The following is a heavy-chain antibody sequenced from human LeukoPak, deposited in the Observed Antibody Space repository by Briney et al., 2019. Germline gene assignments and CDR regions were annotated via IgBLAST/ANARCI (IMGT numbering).Heavy chain of an antibody. D-gene: IGHD4-17*01. J-gene: IGHJ3*01. CDR1: GFTASTPATTV. Sequence: GGSLRLSCVASGFTASTPATTVYMSWVRQAPGKGLEWVGNINQDGSEKNFVDSVKGRFTISRDNAKNSLYLQLNRLRVEDTATYFCARDTTHTHYGDAFDLWGQGTLVAVSS. V-gene: IGHV3-7*01. CDR3: ARDTTHTHYGDAFDL. CDR2: INQDGSEK.